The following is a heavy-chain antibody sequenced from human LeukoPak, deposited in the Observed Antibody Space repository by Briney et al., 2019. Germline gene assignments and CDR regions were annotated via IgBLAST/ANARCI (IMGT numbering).Heavy chain of an antibody. CDR2: IAPKSGGT. CDR1: GYTFSDYY. V-gene: IGHV1-2*06. J-gene: IGHJ5*02. Sequence: GASVKVSCKTSGYTFSDYYIHWVRQAPGQGLEWMGRIAPKSGGTSYAQRFQGRVTMTRDTSISTAYMDLSRLTSDDTAVYYCARGPSSAHNWFDPWGQGTLVTVSS. CDR3: ARGPSSAHNWFDP.